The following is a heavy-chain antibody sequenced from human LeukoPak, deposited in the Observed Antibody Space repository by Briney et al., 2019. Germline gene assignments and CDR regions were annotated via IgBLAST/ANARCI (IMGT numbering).Heavy chain of an antibody. CDR2: IYTSGST. Sequence: SETLSLTCTVSGGSISSGFYYWSWIRQPAGKGLEWIGRIYTSGSTNYNPSLKSRVTMSVDTSKNQFPLKLSSVTAADTAVYYCARVGYSSGWYDVWGKGTTVTVSS. J-gene: IGHJ6*04. D-gene: IGHD6-19*01. V-gene: IGHV4-61*02. CDR3: ARVGYSSGWYDV. CDR1: GGSISSGFYY.